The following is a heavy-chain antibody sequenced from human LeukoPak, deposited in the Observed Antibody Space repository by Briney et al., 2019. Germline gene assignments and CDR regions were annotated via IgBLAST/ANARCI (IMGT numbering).Heavy chain of an antibody. CDR2: ISSSSSYI. Sequence: GRSLRLSCAASGFTFSSYSMNWVRQAPGKGLEWVSSISSSSSYIYYADSVKGRFTISRDNAKNSLYLQMNSLRAEDTAVYYCARAGRMVGNAFDIWGQGTMVTVSS. J-gene: IGHJ3*02. D-gene: IGHD1-26*01. CDR3: ARAGRMVGNAFDI. CDR1: GFTFSSYS. V-gene: IGHV3-21*01.